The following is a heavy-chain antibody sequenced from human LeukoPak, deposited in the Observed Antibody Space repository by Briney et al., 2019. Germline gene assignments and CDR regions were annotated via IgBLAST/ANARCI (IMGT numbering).Heavy chain of an antibody. CDR3: AKETYDAFNL. CDR2: IRYDGNNK. J-gene: IGHJ3*01. CDR1: GFTFSSYA. Sequence: EGSLRLSCAASGFTFSSYAMHWVRQAPGKGLEWVAFIRYDGNNKYYVDSVKGRFTISRDNSKNTLYLVMNSLRAEDTAVYYCAKETYDAFNLWGQGTLVTVSS. V-gene: IGHV3-30*02.